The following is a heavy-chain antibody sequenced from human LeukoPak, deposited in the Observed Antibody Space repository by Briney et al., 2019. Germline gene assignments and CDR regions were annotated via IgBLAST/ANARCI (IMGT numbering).Heavy chain of an antibody. V-gene: IGHV3-23*01. D-gene: IGHD3-3*01. J-gene: IGHJ6*03. CDR3: ARCFYDFWSGLSPFDYYYYYMDV. CDR2: TSDSGK. CDR1: GFTLSSYA. Sequence: GGSLRLSCVVSGFTLSSYAMSWVRQAPGKGLEWVAATSDSGKYHADSVRGRFTISRDNSKNTVYLQMNSLRAEDTAVYYCARCFYDFWSGLSPFDYYYYYMDVWGKGTTVTVSS.